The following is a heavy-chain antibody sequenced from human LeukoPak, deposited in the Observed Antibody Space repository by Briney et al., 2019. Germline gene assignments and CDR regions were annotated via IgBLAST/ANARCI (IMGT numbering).Heavy chain of an antibody. J-gene: IGHJ4*02. CDR1: GFTFSNYR. Sequence: GRSLRLSCAASGFTFSNYRMNWVRQAPGKGLEWVASIHKHGNEKYFVDSVRGRFTISRDNAKNSLYLQMSSLRAEDTAVYYCATLNGPLFEYWGQGTLVTVSS. D-gene: IGHD2-8*01. CDR2: IHKHGNEK. CDR3: ATLNGPLFEY. V-gene: IGHV3-7*01.